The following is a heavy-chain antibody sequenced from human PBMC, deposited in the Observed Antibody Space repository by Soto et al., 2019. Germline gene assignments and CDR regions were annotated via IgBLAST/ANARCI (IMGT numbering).Heavy chain of an antibody. CDR1: GGTFSSYT. CDR2: IIPILGIA. CDR3: AGDMGDYYDSSGYYN. J-gene: IGHJ4*02. D-gene: IGHD3-22*01. V-gene: IGHV1-69*02. Sequence: QVQLVQSGAEVKKPGSSVKVSCKASGGTFSSYTISWVRQAPGQGLEWMGRIIPILGIANYAQKFQGRVTITADKPTSTAYMELSSLRSEDTAVYYCAGDMGDYYDSSGYYNWGQGTLVTVSS.